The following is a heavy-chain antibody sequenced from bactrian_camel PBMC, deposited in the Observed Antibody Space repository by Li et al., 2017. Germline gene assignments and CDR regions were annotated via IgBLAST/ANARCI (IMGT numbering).Heavy chain of an antibody. J-gene: IGHJ4*01. CDR2: SMSDGGGT. D-gene: IGHD2*01. CDR1: GFTFSDYG. V-gene: IGHV3S25*01. CDR3: AKSGYTN. Sequence: LQLVESGGGLVQPGGSLRLSCAASGFTFSDYGMVWVRRAPGKGLEWVSSMSDGGGTGYADSVKGRFTISRDSAKNTVYLQMNSLNPEDTAVYYCAKSGYTNWGQGTQVTVS.